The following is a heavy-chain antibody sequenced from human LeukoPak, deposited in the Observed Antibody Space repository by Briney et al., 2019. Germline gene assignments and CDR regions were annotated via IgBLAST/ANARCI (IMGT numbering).Heavy chain of an antibody. CDR3: AKDSVRSGGWCYFDN. Sequence: GGSLRLSCAASGFTFSSLDMCWVRQAPGKGLEWVSGISASGSNTFYADSVKSRFTISRDNSKNTLYLQMSSLRAEDTAIYYCAKDSVRSGGWCYFDNWGQGTLVSVSS. CDR2: ISASGSNT. D-gene: IGHD6-19*01. J-gene: IGHJ4*02. CDR1: GFTFSSLD. V-gene: IGHV3-23*01.